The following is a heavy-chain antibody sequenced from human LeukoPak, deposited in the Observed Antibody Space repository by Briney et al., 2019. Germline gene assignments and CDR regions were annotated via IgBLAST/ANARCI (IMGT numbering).Heavy chain of an antibody. D-gene: IGHD3-22*01. J-gene: IGHJ3*02. CDR3: AKETYYYDNTAIANAFDI. V-gene: IGHV3-9*01. Sequence: GRSLRLSCAASGFTFDDFAMHWVRQAPGKGLEWVSGISWNSGCIGYADSVKGRFTISRDNAKNSLHLQMNSLRPEDTALYSCAKETYYYDNTAIANAFDIWGQGTMVTVSS. CDR1: GFTFDDFA. CDR2: ISWNSGCI.